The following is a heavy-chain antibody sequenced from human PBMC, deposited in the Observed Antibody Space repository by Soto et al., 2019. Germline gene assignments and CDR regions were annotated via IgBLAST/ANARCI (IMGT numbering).Heavy chain of an antibody. CDR2: IYYSGST. J-gene: IGHJ4*02. V-gene: IGHV4-30-4*08. D-gene: IGHD2-15*01. CDR3: ARVPSRFCSGGNCYIVY. CDR1: DGYISSSSYY. Sequence: SETKSLTYTVSDGYISSSSYYWSWKKQPPGKGLEWIGYIYYSGSTYSNPSLQSRVTISVDTSKNQFSLKLSSVTAADTAVYYCARVPSRFCSGGNCYIVYWGQGALVTVSS.